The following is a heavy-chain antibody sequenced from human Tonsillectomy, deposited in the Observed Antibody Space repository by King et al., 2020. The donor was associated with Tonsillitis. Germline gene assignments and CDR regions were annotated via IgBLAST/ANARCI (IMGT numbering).Heavy chain of an antibody. CDR1: GYTFTSHG. V-gene: IGHV1-18*04. Sequence: QLVQSGTEVKKPGASVKVSCKASGYTFTSHGITWVRQAPGQGLEWMGWISAHNGNTDFAQKLQGRVTMTTDTSTSTAHMELRSLRSDDTAVYYCARGPYFTENVYFYGMYLWGQGTTVTVSS. J-gene: IGHJ6*02. D-gene: IGHD2/OR15-2a*01. CDR2: ISAHNGNT. CDR3: ARGPYFTENVYFYGMYL.